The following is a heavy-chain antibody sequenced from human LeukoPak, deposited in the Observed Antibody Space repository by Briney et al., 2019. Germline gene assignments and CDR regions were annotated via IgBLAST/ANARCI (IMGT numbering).Heavy chain of an antibody. Sequence: SETLSLTCTVSGGSISSGGYSWSWIRQHPGKGLEWIGYIYYSGSTYYNPSLKSRVTISVDTSKNQFFLKLSSVTAADTAVYYCARGIFGVVTTYYFDYWGQGTLVTVSS. J-gene: IGHJ4*02. V-gene: IGHV4-31*03. CDR2: IYYSGST. D-gene: IGHD3-3*01. CDR1: GGSISSGGYS. CDR3: ARGIFGVVTTYYFDY.